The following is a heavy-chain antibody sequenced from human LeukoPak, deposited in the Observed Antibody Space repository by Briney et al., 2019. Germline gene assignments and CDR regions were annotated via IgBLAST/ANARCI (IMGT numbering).Heavy chain of an antibody. D-gene: IGHD6-13*01. CDR2: ISYDGSNK. Sequence: GGSLRLSCAASGFTFSSYGMHWVRQAPGKGLEWVAVISYDGSNKYYADSVKGRFTISRDNSKNTLYLQMNSLRAEDTAVYYCARIDSSSWYETDYWGQGTLVTVSS. CDR3: ARIDSSSWYETDY. V-gene: IGHV3-30*03. J-gene: IGHJ4*02. CDR1: GFTFSSYG.